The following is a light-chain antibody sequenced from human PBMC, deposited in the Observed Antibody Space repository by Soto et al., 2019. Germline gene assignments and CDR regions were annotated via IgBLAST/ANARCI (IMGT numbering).Light chain of an antibody. V-gene: IGKV1-5*03. Sequence: DSQMTQTPSTLSGTAGDRLTITCQASQTISSWLAWYQQKPGKXPKXXIYKASTLKSGVPSRFSGSGSGTEFTLTISSLQPDDFATYYCQHYKSYSEAFGQGTKVDIK. CDR3: QHYKSYSEA. J-gene: IGKJ1*01. CDR1: QTISSW. CDR2: KAS.